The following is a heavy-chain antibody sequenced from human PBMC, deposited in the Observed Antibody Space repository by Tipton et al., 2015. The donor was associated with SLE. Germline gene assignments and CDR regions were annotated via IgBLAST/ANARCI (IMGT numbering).Heavy chain of an antibody. CDR2: VYTAGSP. V-gene: IGHV4-38-2*02. J-gene: IGHJ6*01. D-gene: IGHD3-10*01. CDR1: GSSISSAYY. Sequence: GLVKPSETLSLTCSVSGSSISSAYYWGWIRQTPGKGLEWIGRVYTAGSPYYNPSLESRVAISVDTSKNQFSLKLSSVTAADTAVYYCTRGGFKEPDDYYYGMDVWGQGTTVTVSS. CDR3: TRGGFKEPDDYYYGMDV.